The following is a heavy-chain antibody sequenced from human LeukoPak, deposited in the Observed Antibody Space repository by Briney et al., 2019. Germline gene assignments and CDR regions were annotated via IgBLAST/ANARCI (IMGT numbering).Heavy chain of an antibody. CDR2: ISSSSSYT. CDR1: GFTFSDYY. J-gene: IGHJ3*02. CDR3: ARASSKQLAGYLPDGFDI. D-gene: IGHD3-9*01. V-gene: IGHV3-11*06. Sequence: TGGSLRLSCAASGFTFSDYYMSWIRQAPGKGLEWVSYISSSSSYTNYADSVKGRFTISRDNAKNSLSLQMNSLRADDAAVYYCARASSKQLAGYLPDGFDIWGQGTMVTVSS.